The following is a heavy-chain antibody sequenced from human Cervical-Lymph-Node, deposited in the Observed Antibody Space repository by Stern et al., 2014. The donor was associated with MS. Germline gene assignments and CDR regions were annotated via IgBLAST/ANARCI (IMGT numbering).Heavy chain of an antibody. CDR2: ITSSSTYI. CDR1: GFTFSSYS. Sequence: EVQLEESGGGLVKPGGSLRLSCAASGFTFSSYSMNWVRQAPGKGLEWVSSITSSSTYIYYADSVKGRFTISRDNAKNSLYLQMNSLRAEDTAVYYCARDRAVATPMFSLDYWGQGTLVTVSS. V-gene: IGHV3-21*01. CDR3: ARDRAVATPMFSLDY. D-gene: IGHD4-23*01. J-gene: IGHJ4*02.